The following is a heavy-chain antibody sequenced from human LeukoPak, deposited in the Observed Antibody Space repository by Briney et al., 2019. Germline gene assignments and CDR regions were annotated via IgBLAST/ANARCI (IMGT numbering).Heavy chain of an antibody. CDR3: ARVGVGATGGRYWFDP. V-gene: IGHV3-23*01. J-gene: IGHJ5*02. D-gene: IGHD1-26*01. CDR2: ISGSGGST. Sequence: GGSLRLSCAASGFTFSSYAMSWVRQAPGKGLEWVSAISGSGGSTYYADSVKGRFTISRDNSKNTLYLQMNSLRAEDTAVYYCARVGVGATGGRYWFDPWGQGTLVTVSS. CDR1: GFTFSSYA.